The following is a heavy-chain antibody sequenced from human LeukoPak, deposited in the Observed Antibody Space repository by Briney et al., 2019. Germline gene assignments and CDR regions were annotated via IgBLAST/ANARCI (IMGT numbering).Heavy chain of an antibody. V-gene: IGHV1-69*04. D-gene: IGHD3-10*01. CDR3: ARDMFPGGSGSYGAFDI. J-gene: IGHJ3*02. CDR1: GYTFTSYD. CDR2: IIPILGIA. Sequence: ASVKVSCKASGYTFTSYDINWVRQATGQGLEWMGRIIPILGIANYAQKFQGRVTITADKSTSTAYMELSSLRSGDTAVYYCARDMFPGGSGSYGAFDIWGQGTMVTVSS.